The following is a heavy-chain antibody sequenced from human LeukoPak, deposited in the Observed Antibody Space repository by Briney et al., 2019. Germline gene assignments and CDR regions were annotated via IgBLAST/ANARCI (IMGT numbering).Heavy chain of an antibody. CDR1: GGSISSYY. J-gene: IGHJ4*02. CDR3: ARGYYYDSSGLYFDY. V-gene: IGHV4-34*01. D-gene: IGHD3-22*01. Sequence: SETLSLTCTVSGGSISSYYWSWIRQPPGKGLEWIGEINHSGSTNYNPSLKSRVTISVDTSKNQFSLKLSSVTAADTAVYYCARGYYYDSSGLYFDYWGQGTLVTVSS. CDR2: INHSGST.